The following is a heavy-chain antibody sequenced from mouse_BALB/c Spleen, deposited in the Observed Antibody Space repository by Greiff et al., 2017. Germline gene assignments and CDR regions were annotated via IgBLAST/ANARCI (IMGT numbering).Heavy chain of an antibody. Sequence: QVQLKQSGAELVRPGTSVKVSCKASGYAFTNYLIEWVKQRPGQGLEWIGEINPGSGGTNYNEKFKGKATLTADKSSSTAYMQLSSLTSDDSAVYFCARYYGNPYAMDYWGQGTSVTVSS. CDR1: GYAFTNYL. D-gene: IGHD2-1*01. CDR3: ARYYGNPYAMDY. CDR2: INPGSGGT. V-gene: IGHV1-54*01. J-gene: IGHJ4*01.